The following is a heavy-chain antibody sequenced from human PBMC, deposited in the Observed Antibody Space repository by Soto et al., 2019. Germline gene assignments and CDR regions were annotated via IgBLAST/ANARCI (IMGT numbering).Heavy chain of an antibody. CDR3: ASYEGDWNPAVSNEFDH. CDR1: GYPFTNYN. Sequence: GASVKVSCKVSGYPFTNYNINWVRQATGQGLEWMGWMNPNNGETGYAQKFRGRVTMTGNTSRSTAYMELSSLRSEDTAVYFCASYEGDWNPAVSNEFDHWGQGSLVTVSS. V-gene: IGHV1-8*01. J-gene: IGHJ4*02. CDR2: MNPNNGET. D-gene: IGHD1-1*01.